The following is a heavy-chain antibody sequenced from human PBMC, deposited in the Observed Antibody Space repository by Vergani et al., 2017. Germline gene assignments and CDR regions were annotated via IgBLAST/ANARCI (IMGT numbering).Heavy chain of an antibody. J-gene: IGHJ3*02. D-gene: IGHD1-26*01. CDR2: IYTSGST. V-gene: IGHV4-61*02. Sequence: QVQLQESGPGLVKPSQTLSLTCTVSGGSISSGSYYWSWIRQPAGKGLEWIGRIYTSGSTNYNPSLKSRVTISVDTSKNQFSLKLSSVTAADTAVYYCARDHDRGSYYGIWGQGTMVTVSS. CDR3: ARDHDRGSYYGI. CDR1: GGSISSGSYY.